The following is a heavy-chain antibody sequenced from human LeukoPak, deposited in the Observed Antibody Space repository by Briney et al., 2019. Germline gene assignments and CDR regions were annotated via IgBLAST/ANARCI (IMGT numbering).Heavy chain of an antibody. CDR2: IYYSGST. J-gene: IGHJ4*02. V-gene: IGHV4-39*01. CDR1: GGSISSSSYY. CDR3: ARLSYVDY. D-gene: IGHD5-18*01. Sequence: SETLSLTCTASGGSISSSSYYWGWIRQPPGKGLEWIGSIYYSGSTYYNPSLKSRVTISVDTSKNQFSLKLSSVTAADTAVYYCARLSYVDYWGQGTLVTVSS.